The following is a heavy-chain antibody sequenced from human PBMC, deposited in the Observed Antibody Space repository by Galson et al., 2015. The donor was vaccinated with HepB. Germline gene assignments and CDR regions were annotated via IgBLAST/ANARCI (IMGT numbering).Heavy chain of an antibody. CDR1: GYTFTNYA. D-gene: IGHD3-22*01. J-gene: IGHJ3*02. V-gene: IGHV1-3*01. CDR2: INGGNGNT. Sequence: SVKVSCKAFGYTFTNYAMHWVRQAPGQRPEWMEWINGGNGNTKYSQKFQGRVTFTRDTSASTGHMELSRLRSEDTAVYYCARPFYYDSRGPYYDAFDIWGQGTMVTVSS. CDR3: ARPFYYDSRGPYYDAFDI.